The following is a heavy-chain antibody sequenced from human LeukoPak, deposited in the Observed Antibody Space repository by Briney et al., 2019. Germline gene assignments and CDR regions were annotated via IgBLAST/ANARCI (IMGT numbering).Heavy chain of an antibody. J-gene: IGHJ4*02. CDR2: INPNSGGT. Sequence: ASVNVSCKASGYTFTGYYMHWVRQAPGQGLEWMGWINPNSGGTNYAQKFQGRVTMTRDTSISTAYMELSRLRSDDTAVYYCARAAAGFMRPFDYWGQGTLVTVSS. CDR1: GYTFTGYY. D-gene: IGHD6-13*01. CDR3: ARAAAGFMRPFDY. V-gene: IGHV1-2*02.